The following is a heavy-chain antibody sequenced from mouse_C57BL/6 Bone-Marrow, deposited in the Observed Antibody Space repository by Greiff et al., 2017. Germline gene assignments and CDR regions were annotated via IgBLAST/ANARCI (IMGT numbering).Heavy chain of an antibody. V-gene: IGHV1-63*01. CDR2: IYPGGGYT. Sequence: VQLQQSGAELVRPGTSVKMSCKASGYTFTNYWIGWAKQRPGHGLEWIGEIYPGGGYTNYNAKFKGKATLTADKSSSTAYMQLSSLTSEDSAIYYCSRRGSSYDFDDWGQGTTLTVAS. CDR1: GYTFTNYW. CDR3: SRRGSSYDFDD. D-gene: IGHD1-1*01. J-gene: IGHJ2*01.